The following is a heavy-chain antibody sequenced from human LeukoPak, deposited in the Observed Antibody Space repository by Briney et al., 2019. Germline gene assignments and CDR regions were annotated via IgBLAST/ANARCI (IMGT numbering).Heavy chain of an antibody. Sequence: GGSLRLSCAASGFTFSSYSMNWVRQATGKGLEWVSSISSSSSYIYYADSVKGRFTISRDNAKNSLYLQMNSLRAEDTAVYYCARDLGVAGTFYYFDYWGQGTLVTVSS. D-gene: IGHD6-19*01. J-gene: IGHJ4*02. CDR1: GFTFSSYS. CDR2: ISSSSSYI. V-gene: IGHV3-21*01. CDR3: ARDLGVAGTFYYFDY.